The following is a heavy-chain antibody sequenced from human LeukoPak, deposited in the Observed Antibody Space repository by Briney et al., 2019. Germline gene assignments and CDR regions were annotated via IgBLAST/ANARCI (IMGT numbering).Heavy chain of an antibody. Sequence: SVKVSCKASGGTFSSYAISWVRQAPGQGLEWMGRIIPILGIANYAQKFQGRVTITADKSTSTAYMELSSLRSEDTAVYWCTRGGDYGDYGSPHDYWGQGTLVIVSS. V-gene: IGHV1-69*04. CDR2: IIPILGIA. D-gene: IGHD4-17*01. CDR3: TRGGDYGDYGSPHDY. J-gene: IGHJ4*02. CDR1: GGTFSSYA.